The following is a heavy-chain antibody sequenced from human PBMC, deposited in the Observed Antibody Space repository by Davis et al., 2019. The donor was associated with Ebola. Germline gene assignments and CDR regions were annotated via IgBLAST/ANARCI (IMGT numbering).Heavy chain of an antibody. D-gene: IGHD5-24*01. Sequence: PSETLSLTCTVSGGSISSTSYYWGWIRQPPGKGLEWIGSIYYSGNTYYNPSLKSRVTIAVNTSKNQFSLRLTSVTAADTAVYYCARGVGDGYNHQFDYWGQGTLVTVSS. V-gene: IGHV4-39*07. J-gene: IGHJ4*02. CDR1: GGSISSTSYY. CDR2: IYYSGNT. CDR3: ARGVGDGYNHQFDY.